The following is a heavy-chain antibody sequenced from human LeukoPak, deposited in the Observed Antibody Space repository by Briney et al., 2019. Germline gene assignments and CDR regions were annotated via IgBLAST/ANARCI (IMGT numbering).Heavy chain of an antibody. CDR3: ARDRDEGFDL. CDR2: FFYSGST. CDR1: GGSLDPYY. V-gene: IGHV4-59*12. Sequence: SETLSLTCSVSGGSLDPYYWSWIRQPPGKGLEWIGYFFYSGSTNYNPSFNRRVIISMDTAKNQISLSLSSVTAADTAVYYCARDRDEGFDLWGRGTLVTVSS. J-gene: IGHJ2*01.